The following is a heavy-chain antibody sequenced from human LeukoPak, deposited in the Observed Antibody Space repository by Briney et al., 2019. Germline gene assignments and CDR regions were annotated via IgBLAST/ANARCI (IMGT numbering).Heavy chain of an antibody. CDR1: VFSFRHYT. V-gene: IGHV3-21*01. D-gene: IGHD3-3*01. Sequence: NPGESLRLSCAASVFSFRHYTMTWVRQAPGKGFEWVSCIESSNSGITYADWVKGRFTSDRDNAKNSLYLQMNSLRDEDTGIYYCASAPGGLEWGDFDYWGQGTLVTVSS. J-gene: IGHJ4*02. CDR3: ASAPGGLEWGDFDY. CDR2: IESSNSGI.